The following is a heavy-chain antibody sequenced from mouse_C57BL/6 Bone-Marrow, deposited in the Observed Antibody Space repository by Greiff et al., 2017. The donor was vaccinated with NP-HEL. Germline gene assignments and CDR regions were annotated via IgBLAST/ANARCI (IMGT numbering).Heavy chain of an antibody. V-gene: IGHV5-4*01. D-gene: IGHD1-1*01. Sequence: EVQLVESGGGLVKPGGSLKLSCAASGFTFSSYAMSWVRQTPEKRLEWVATISDGGSYTYYPDNVKGRFTISRDNAKNNLYLQMSHLKSEDTAMYYCARDERDYGSPFYYAMDYWGQGTSVTVSS. CDR3: ARDERDYGSPFYYAMDY. CDR1: GFTFSSYA. J-gene: IGHJ4*01. CDR2: ISDGGSYT.